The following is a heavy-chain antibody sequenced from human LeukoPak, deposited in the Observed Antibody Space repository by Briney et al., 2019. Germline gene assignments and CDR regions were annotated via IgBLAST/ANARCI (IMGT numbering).Heavy chain of an antibody. CDR1: GFIVSSNY. CDR3: AKDGVSFGYDFWY. J-gene: IGHJ4*02. V-gene: IGHV3-53*01. Sequence: GGSLRLSCAASGFIVSSNYMSWVRQAPGKGLEWVSVIYSGGSTYYADSVKGRFTISRHNSKNTLYLQMNSLRAEDTAVYYCAKDGVSFGYDFWYWGQGTLVTVSS. CDR2: IYSGGST. D-gene: IGHD3-3*01.